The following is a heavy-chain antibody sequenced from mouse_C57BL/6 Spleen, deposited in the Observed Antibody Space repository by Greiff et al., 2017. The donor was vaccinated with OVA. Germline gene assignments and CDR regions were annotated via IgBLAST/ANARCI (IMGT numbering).Heavy chain of an antibody. CDR1: GYTFTDYE. Sequence: VKLMESGAELVRPGASVTLSCKASGYTFTDYEMHWVKQTPVHGLEWIGAIDPETGGTAYNQKFKGKAILTADKSSSTAYLELRSLTSEDSAVYYCTRGAGFDYWGQGTTLTVSS. CDR3: TRGAGFDY. J-gene: IGHJ2*01. V-gene: IGHV1-15*01. CDR2: IDPETGGT.